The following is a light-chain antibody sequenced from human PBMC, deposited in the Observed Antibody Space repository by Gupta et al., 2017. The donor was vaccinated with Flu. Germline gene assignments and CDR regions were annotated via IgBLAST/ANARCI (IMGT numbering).Light chain of an antibody. CDR3: QVWYSVRDLVV. Sequence: SYVLPQPPSVSVAPGQAAKITCGGNNIGSKSVHWYQQEPGQAPVLVLSAPSDRPSGIPDRFSGSTSVNTATLTISRVEAGDEADYHCQVWYSVRDLVVFGGGTKLTVL. CDR1: NIGSKS. CDR2: APS. J-gene: IGLJ2*01. V-gene: IGLV3-21*02.